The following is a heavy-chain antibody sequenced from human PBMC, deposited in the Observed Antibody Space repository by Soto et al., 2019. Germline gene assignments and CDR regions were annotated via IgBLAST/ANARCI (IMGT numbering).Heavy chain of an antibody. CDR2: VIPIFDTS. CDR3: ARAFAQLDEDY. J-gene: IGHJ4*02. V-gene: IGHV1-69*01. CDR1: GGTFSIYA. D-gene: IGHD6-13*01. Sequence: QVQLVQSGAEVKKPESSVKDHCKASGGTFSIYAISWVRQAPGQGHEWMGGVIPIFDTSNYAQQFQDRVTITAYEATSPASMELSSMRSEDTAVYYLARAFAQLDEDYWAQGTQFTVSS.